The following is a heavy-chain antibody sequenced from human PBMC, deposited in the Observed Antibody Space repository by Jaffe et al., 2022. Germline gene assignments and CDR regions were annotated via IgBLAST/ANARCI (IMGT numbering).Heavy chain of an antibody. V-gene: IGHV3-48*03. J-gene: IGHJ4*02. CDR1: GFTFSSYE. Sequence: EVQLVESGGGLVQPGGSLRLSCAASGFTFSSYEMNWVRQAPGKGLEWVSYISSSGSTIYYADSVKGRFTISRDNAKNSLYLQMNSLRAEDTAVYYCASSSFIAVAGYDYWGQGTLVTVSS. CDR3: ASSSFIAVAGYDY. D-gene: IGHD6-19*01. CDR2: ISSSGSTI.